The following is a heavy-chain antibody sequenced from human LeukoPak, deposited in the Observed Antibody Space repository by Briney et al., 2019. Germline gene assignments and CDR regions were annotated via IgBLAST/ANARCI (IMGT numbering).Heavy chain of an antibody. CDR1: GGSISSYY. Sequence: SETLSLTCTVSGGSISSYYWSWIRQPPGKGLEWIGYIYYSGSTNYNPSLKSRVTISVDTSKNQFSLKLSSVTAADTAVYYCARSENGGNVDYWGQGTLVTVSS. CDR2: IYYSGST. J-gene: IGHJ4*02. D-gene: IGHD4-23*01. CDR3: ARSENGGNVDY. V-gene: IGHV4-59*01.